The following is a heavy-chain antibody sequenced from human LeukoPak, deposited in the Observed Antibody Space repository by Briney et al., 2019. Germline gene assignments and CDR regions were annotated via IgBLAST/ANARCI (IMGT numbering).Heavy chain of an antibody. J-gene: IGHJ4*02. V-gene: IGHV1-69*05. D-gene: IGHD3-22*01. CDR3: AREVPDSSGYYPY. CDR1: GGTFSSYA. Sequence: ASVKVSCKASGGTFSSYAISWVRQAPGQGLEWMGGIIPILGTANYAQKFQGRVTITTDESTSTAYMELSSLRSEDTAVYYCAREVPDSSGYYPYWGQGTLVTVSS. CDR2: IIPILGTA.